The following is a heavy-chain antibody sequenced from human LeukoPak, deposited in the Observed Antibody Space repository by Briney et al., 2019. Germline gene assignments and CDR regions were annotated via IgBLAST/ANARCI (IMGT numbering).Heavy chain of an antibody. CDR3: AREADGSGSYYPYYYYMDV. Sequence: GASVKVSCKASGGTFSSYAISWVRQAPGQGLEWMGGIIPIFGTANYAQKFQGRVTITTDESTSTAYMDLSSLRSEDTAVYYCAREADGSGSYYPYYYYMDVWGKGTTVTVSS. D-gene: IGHD3-10*01. J-gene: IGHJ6*03. V-gene: IGHV1-69*05. CDR1: GGTFSSYA. CDR2: IIPIFGTA.